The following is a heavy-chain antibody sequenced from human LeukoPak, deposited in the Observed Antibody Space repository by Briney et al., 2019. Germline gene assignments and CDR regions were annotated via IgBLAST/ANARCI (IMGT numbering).Heavy chain of an antibody. J-gene: IGHJ3*02. CDR3: AKGAFDI. Sequence: GGSLRLSCAASGFTFSSYGMHWVRQAPGKGLEWVAVISYDGSNKYYADSVKGRFTISRDNSKNTLYLQMNSLRAEDTAVYYCAKGAFDIWGQGIMVTVSS. CDR1: GFTFSSYG. V-gene: IGHV3-30*18. CDR2: ISYDGSNK.